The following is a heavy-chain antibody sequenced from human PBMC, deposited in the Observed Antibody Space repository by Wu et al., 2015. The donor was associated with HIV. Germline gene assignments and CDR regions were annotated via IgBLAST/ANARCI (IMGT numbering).Heavy chain of an antibody. V-gene: IGHV1-2*02. CDR3: ARGGVYGVNVGDYSYYYYIDV. CDR2: IRPDSGAT. D-gene: IGHD4-23*01. Sequence: QLVQSGAEVTKPGASVSVSCQTSGYTFTDHYIHWVRQAPGQGLEWMGWIRPDSGATNYAEKFQDRVTMTRDASISTAYMQLNRLRSDDTAVYYCARGGVYGVNVGDYSYYYYIDVWGKGTTVTVSS. J-gene: IGHJ6*03. CDR1: GYTFTDHY.